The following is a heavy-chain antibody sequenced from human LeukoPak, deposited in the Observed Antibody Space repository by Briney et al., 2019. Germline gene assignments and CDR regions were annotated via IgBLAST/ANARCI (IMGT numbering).Heavy chain of an antibody. CDR2: IYSGGST. J-gene: IGHJ4*02. CDR1: GSTVSSNY. Sequence: GGSLRLSCAASGSTVSSNYMSWVRQAPGKGLEWVSVIYSGGSTYYADSVKGRFTISRDNSKNTPYLQMNSLRAEDTAVYYCARANGSGSSGATDYWGQGTLVTVPS. CDR3: ARANGSGSSGATDY. D-gene: IGHD3-10*01. V-gene: IGHV3-66*01.